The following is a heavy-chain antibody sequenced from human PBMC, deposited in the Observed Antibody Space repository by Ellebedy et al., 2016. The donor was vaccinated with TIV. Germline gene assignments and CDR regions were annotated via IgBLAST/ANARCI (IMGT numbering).Heavy chain of an antibody. Sequence: GESLKISCAASGFTFSASNMHWVRQTSGKGLEWLGRIGTRSYNFVTIYAESAKGRITISRDDSKNTAYLEINSLQTEDTARYYCSKSAPFCGADCYDSWGKGTLVTVSS. CDR3: SKSAPFCGADCYDS. V-gene: IGHV3-73*01. J-gene: IGHJ4*02. CDR1: GFTFSASN. D-gene: IGHD2-21*01. CDR2: IGTRSYNFVT.